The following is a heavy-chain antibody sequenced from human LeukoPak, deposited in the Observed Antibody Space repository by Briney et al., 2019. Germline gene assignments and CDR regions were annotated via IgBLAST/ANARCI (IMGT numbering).Heavy chain of an antibody. CDR1: GFTFSSYA. V-gene: IGHV3-23*01. CDR3: AKAPNIVVVTAIVY. J-gene: IGHJ4*02. D-gene: IGHD2-21*02. CDR2: ISGSGGST. Sequence: GGSLRLSCAASGFTFSSYAMSWVRQAPGKGLEWVSAISGSGGSTYYADSVKGRFTISRDNSKNTLYLQMNSLRAEDTAVYYCAKAPNIVVVTAIVYWGQGTLVTVSS.